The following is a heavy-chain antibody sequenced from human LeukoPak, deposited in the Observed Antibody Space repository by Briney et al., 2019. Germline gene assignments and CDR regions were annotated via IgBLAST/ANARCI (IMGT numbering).Heavy chain of an antibody. V-gene: IGHV1-24*01. CDR1: GYTLTELF. Sequence: AAVKVSCKVSGYTLTELFMHWVRPAPGKGLEGMGGFDPEDGETIYAQKFQGRVTMTEDTSTGTAYMELSSLRSEDTAVYYCATESRDGQSLFDYWGQGTLVTVSS. D-gene: IGHD5-24*01. CDR3: ATESRDGQSLFDY. J-gene: IGHJ4*02. CDR2: FDPEDGET.